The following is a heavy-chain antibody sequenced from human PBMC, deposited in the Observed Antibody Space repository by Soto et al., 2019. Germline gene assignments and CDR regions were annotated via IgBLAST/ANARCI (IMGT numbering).Heavy chain of an antibody. V-gene: IGHV1-46*01. Sequence: ASVKVSCKSSGYTFINYYVHWVRQAPGQGLEWMGMINPSGGRTTYPQKFQGRVTKTRDTSTSTVYVELSSLRSDDTAVFYCAREKASTSLLTHYYYAMDVWGQGTTVTVS. CDR2: INPSGGRT. CDR1: GYTFINYY. J-gene: IGHJ6*02. CDR3: AREKASTSLLTHYYYAMDV.